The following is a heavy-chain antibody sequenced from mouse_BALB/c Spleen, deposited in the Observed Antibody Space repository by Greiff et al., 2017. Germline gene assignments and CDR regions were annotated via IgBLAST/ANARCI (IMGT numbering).Heavy chain of an antibody. CDR1: GFTFSSFG. V-gene: IGHV5-17*02. J-gene: IGHJ4*01. D-gene: IGHD2-3*01. Sequence: EVMLVESGGGLVQPGGSRKLSCAASGFTFSSFGMHWVRQAPEKGLEWVAYISSGSSTIYYADTVKGRFTISRDNPKNTLFLQMTSLRSEDTAMYYCATHDGYFRYYAMDYWGQGTSVTVSS. CDR2: ISSGSSTI. CDR3: ATHDGYFRYYAMDY.